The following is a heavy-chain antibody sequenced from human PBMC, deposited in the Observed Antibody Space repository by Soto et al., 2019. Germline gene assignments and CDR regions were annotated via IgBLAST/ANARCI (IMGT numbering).Heavy chain of an antibody. CDR1: GGSISSSSYY. CDR3: ASPSHTFGREVDY. CDR2: IYYSGST. Sequence: SETLSLTCTVSGGSISSSSYYWGWIRQPPGKGLEWIGSIYYSGSTYYNPSLKSRVTISVDTSKNQFSLKLSSVTAADTAVYYCASPSHTFGREVDYWGQGTLVTVSS. V-gene: IGHV4-39*01. J-gene: IGHJ4*02. D-gene: IGHD1-26*01.